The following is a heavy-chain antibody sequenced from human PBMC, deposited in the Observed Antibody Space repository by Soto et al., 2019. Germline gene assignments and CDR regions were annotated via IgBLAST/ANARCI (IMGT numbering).Heavy chain of an antibody. Sequence: ESLSLTCPVSGASLSSSSYHWGWIRQPPGKGLEWIGSIYYSGSTYYNPSLKSRVTISVDTSKNQFSLKLSSVTAADTAVYYCARPSPFEIWSGYLPPPYYFDYWGQGTLVTVYS. CDR1: GASLSSSSYH. V-gene: IGHV4-39*01. J-gene: IGHJ4*02. CDR3: ARPSPFEIWSGYLPPPYYFDY. D-gene: IGHD3-3*01. CDR2: IYYSGST.